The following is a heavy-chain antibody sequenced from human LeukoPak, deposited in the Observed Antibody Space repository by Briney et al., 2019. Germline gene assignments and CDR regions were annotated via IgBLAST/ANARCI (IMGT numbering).Heavy chain of an antibody. V-gene: IGHV3-7*01. CDR1: GFTFSNYW. Sequence: GGSLRLSCAASGFTFSNYWMTWARQAPGKGLEWVANIKKDGSEIYYVDSVKGRFTISRDNSKNTLYLQMNSLRAEDTAVYYCAELGITMIGGVWGKGTTVTVSS. CDR3: AELGITMIGGV. J-gene: IGHJ6*04. CDR2: IKKDGSEI. D-gene: IGHD3-10*02.